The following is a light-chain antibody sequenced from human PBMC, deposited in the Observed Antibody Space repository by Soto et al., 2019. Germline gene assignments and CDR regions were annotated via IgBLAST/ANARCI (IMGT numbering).Light chain of an antibody. J-gene: IGKJ1*01. Sequence: DIQMTQSPSTLSASVGDRVTITCRASQSISIWLAWYQQKPGKAPNLLIYKASSLESGVPSRFSGSGSGTEFTLIISSLQTDDFATYYCQQYINRWTFGQGTKVEIK. V-gene: IGKV1-5*03. CDR3: QQYINRWT. CDR1: QSISIW. CDR2: KAS.